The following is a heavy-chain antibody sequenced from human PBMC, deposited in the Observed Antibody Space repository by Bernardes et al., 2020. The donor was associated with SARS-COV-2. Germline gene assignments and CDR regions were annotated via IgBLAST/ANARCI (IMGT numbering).Heavy chain of an antibody. Sequence: SVKVSCKTSGNTFTSYAVIWVRQAPGQGLECMGGIIPLFGTTNYAQNFQGRVTIAADESTSTVYMELSSLRSEDTAMYYCARSGTYPDAFVIWGQGTMVTVSS. V-gene: IGHV1-69*13. J-gene: IGHJ3*02. CDR1: GNTFTSYA. CDR3: ARSGTYPDAFVI. CDR2: IIPLFGTT. D-gene: IGHD1-26*01.